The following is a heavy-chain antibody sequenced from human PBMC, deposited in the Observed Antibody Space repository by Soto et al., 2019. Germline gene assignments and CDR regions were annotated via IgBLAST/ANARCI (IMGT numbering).Heavy chain of an antibody. CDR3: AGYGASTHYYYGMDV. D-gene: IGHD6-13*01. Sequence: GESLKISCKGSGYSFTSYWMGWGRQMPGKGLGWVGIIYPGDSDTRYSLSFQGQVTISAHKSISTAYLQWSSLKASDTAMYYCAGYGASTHYYYGMDVWGQGTTVTVSS. CDR2: IYPGDSDT. CDR1: GYSFTSYW. V-gene: IGHV5-51*01. J-gene: IGHJ6*02.